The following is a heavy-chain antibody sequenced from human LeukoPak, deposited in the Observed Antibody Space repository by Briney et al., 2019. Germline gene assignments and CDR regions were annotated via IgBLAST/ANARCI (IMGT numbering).Heavy chain of an antibody. J-gene: IGHJ4*02. D-gene: IGHD6-6*01. Sequence: PSETLSLTCTVSGGSISSSSYYWGWIRQPPGKGLEWIGSIYYSGSTYYNPSLKSRVTISVDTSKNQFSLKLSSVTAADTAVYYCASSSIAARLGDYWGQGTLVTVSS. CDR3: ASSSIAARLGDY. V-gene: IGHV4-39*07. CDR1: GGSISSSSYY. CDR2: IYYSGST.